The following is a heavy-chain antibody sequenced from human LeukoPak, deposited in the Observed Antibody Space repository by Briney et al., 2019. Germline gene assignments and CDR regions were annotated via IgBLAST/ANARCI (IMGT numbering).Heavy chain of an antibody. D-gene: IGHD5-24*01. J-gene: IGHJ4*02. CDR1: GFTFTSYG. V-gene: IGHV1-18*01. CDR2: ISAYNGNT. CDR3: AREGPETYYFDF. Sequence: ASVKVSCKASGFTFTSYGISWVRQAPGQGLEWMGWISAYNGNTNYAQKLQGRVTMTTGTSTSTAYMELRSLRSDDTAVYYCAREGPETYYFDFWGQGTLVTVSS.